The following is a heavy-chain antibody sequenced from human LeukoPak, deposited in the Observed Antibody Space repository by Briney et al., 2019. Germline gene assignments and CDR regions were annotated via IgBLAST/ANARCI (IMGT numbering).Heavy chain of an antibody. V-gene: IGHV4-4*02. J-gene: IGHJ4*02. D-gene: IGHD1-26*01. Sequence: SETLSLTCAVSGGSISSSNWWSWVRQPPGKGLEWIGKIYHSGSTNYNPSLKSRVTISIDKSKNQIALELTSVTAADTAVYYCAKEIVGAPTPGAYWGQGILVTVSS. CDR1: GGSISSSNW. CDR2: IYHSGST. CDR3: AKEIVGAPTPGAY.